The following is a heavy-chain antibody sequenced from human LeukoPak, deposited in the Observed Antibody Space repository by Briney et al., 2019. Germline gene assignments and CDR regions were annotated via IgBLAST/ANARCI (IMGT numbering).Heavy chain of an antibody. CDR1: GFTFDDHG. D-gene: IGHD6-19*01. CDR3: AREWAVADNYFDH. V-gene: IGHV3-20*04. Sequence: GGSLRLSCAASGFTFDDHGMSWVRQAPGKGLEWVSVITWNGGRTAYADSVKGRFTISRDNVKNSLYLQMNSLRAEDTALYYCAREWAVADNYFDHWGQGTLVTVSS. J-gene: IGHJ4*02. CDR2: ITWNGGRT.